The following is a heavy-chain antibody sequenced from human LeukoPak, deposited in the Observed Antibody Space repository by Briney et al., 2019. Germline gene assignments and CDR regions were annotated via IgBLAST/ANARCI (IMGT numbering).Heavy chain of an antibody. V-gene: IGHV1-69*05. J-gene: IGHJ5*02. Sequence: SVKVSCKASGGTFSSYAISWVRQAPGQGLEWMGGIIPIFGTANYAQKFQGRVTITTDESTSTAYMELSSLRSEDTAVYYCAREPPRKSTSWYGGWFDPWGQGTLVTVSS. CDR2: IIPIFGTA. CDR3: AREPPRKSTSWYGGWFDP. CDR1: GGTFSSYA. D-gene: IGHD2-2*01.